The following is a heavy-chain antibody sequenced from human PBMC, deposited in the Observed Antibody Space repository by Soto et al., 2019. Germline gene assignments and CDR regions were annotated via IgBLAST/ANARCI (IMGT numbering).Heavy chain of an antibody. CDR1: GGSISSYY. CDR2: IYYSGST. V-gene: IGHV4-59*12. Sequence: SXTLSLTCTVSGGSISSYYWSWIRQPPGKGLEWIGYIYYSGSTYYNPSLKSRVTISVDTSKNQFSLKLSSVTAADTAVYYCARDNYDILTGSRWGFDPWGQGTLVTVSS. CDR3: ARDNYDILTGSRWGFDP. D-gene: IGHD3-9*01. J-gene: IGHJ5*02.